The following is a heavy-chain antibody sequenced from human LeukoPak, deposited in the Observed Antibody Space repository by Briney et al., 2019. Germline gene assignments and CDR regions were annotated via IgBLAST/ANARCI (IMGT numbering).Heavy chain of an antibody. Sequence: ASVKVFCKASGYTFTSYAMNWVRQAPGQGLEWMGWINTNTGNPTYAQGFTGRFVFSLDTSVSTAYLQISSLKAEDTAVYYCARGLNYYDSSVVGMDVWGQGTTVTVSS. V-gene: IGHV7-4-1*02. CDR2: INTNTGNP. D-gene: IGHD3-22*01. CDR1: GYTFTSYA. CDR3: ARGLNYYDSSVVGMDV. J-gene: IGHJ6*02.